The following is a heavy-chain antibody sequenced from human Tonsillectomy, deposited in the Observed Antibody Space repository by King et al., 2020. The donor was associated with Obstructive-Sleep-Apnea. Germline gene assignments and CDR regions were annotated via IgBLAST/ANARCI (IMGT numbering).Heavy chain of an antibody. CDR2: IKPEGSDK. D-gene: IGHD3-3*01. CDR1: GFIFSGHY. J-gene: IGHJ4*02. CDR3: AKEEWYRFDF. V-gene: IGHV3-7*01. Sequence: VQLVQSGGGLVQPGGSLRLSCVASGFIFSGHYMSWGRPAPGKGLEWVAKIKPEGSDKSYVDSVKGRFTLPRDKAKNSLFLQMNSLRGEDTAMYYCAKEEWYRFDFWGQGTLVTVSS.